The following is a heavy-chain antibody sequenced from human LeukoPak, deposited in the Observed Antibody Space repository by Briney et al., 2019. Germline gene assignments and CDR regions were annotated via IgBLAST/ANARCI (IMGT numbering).Heavy chain of an antibody. D-gene: IGHD5-24*01. Sequence: SETLSLTCAVYGGSFSGYYWSWIRQPPGKGLEWIGEINHSGSTNYNPSLKSRVTISVDTSKNQFSLKLSSVTAADTAAYYCASSRDGYRFDYWGQGTLVTVSS. J-gene: IGHJ4*02. CDR3: ASSRDGYRFDY. CDR1: GGSFSGYY. V-gene: IGHV4-34*01. CDR2: INHSGST.